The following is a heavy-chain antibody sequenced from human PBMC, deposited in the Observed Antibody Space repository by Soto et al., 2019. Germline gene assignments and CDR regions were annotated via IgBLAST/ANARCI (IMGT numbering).Heavy chain of an antibody. CDR1: GGTFRSYA. D-gene: IGHD4-17*01. CDR2: IIPIFGTA. CDR3: DGGPQEFDY. Sequence: PSVKVSCKASGGTFRSYAISWVRRPPGQGLEWMGGIIPIFGTANYAQKFQGRVTITADESTSTAYMELSSLRSEDTAVYYGDGGPQEFDYRAQRTPVTGSS. J-gene: IGHJ4*02. V-gene: IGHV1-69*13.